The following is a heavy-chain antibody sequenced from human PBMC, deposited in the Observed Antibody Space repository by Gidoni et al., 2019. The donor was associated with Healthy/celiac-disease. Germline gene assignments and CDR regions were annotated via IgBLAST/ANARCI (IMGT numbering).Heavy chain of an antibody. Sequence: EVQLVQSGGGLVQPGGSLRLSCVASGFTFSNYWMSWVRQAPGKGLEWVANIKEDGGEKKYVDSVKGRFTISRDNTKNSMYLQMSSLRAEDTAVYYCARDRGSSSDYWGQGTLVVVSS. V-gene: IGHV3-7*03. CDR2: IKEDGGEK. CDR3: ARDRGSSSDY. D-gene: IGHD6-6*01. CDR1: GFTFSNYW. J-gene: IGHJ4*02.